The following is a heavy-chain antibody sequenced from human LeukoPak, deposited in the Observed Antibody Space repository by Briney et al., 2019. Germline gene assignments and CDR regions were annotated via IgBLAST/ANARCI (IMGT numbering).Heavy chain of an antibody. CDR3: AKDLKPTIFGVVILLYY. CDR2: MNPNSGNT. J-gene: IGHJ4*02. D-gene: IGHD3-3*01. CDR1: GYTFTSYD. Sequence: ASVKVSCKASGYTFTSYDINWVRQATGQGLEWMGWMNPNSGNTGYAQNFQGRVTMTRNTSISTAYMELNSLRAEDTAVYYCAKDLKPTIFGVVILLYYWGQGTLVTVSS. V-gene: IGHV1-8*01.